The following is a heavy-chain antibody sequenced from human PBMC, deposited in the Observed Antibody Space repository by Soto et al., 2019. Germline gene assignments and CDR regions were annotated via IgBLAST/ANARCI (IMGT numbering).Heavy chain of an antibody. J-gene: IGHJ6*02. CDR2: IYYSGYT. CDR1: GGSISSYY. Sequence: PSETLSLTCTVSGGSISSYYWSWIRQPPGKGLEWIGYIYYSGYTNYNPSLKSRVTISVDTSKNQFSLKLSSVTAADTAVYYCARNYGSGSYSGVYYYYGMDLWGQGTTVTVS. V-gene: IGHV4-59*01. D-gene: IGHD3-10*01. CDR3: ARNYGSGSYSGVYYYYGMDL.